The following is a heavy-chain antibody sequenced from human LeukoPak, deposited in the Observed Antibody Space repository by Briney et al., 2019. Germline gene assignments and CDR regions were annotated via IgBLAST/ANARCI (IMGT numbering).Heavy chain of an antibody. CDR3: ARGQYYYDSSGYSPVDY. Sequence: ASVKASCKASGYTFTGYYMHWVRQAPGQGLEWMGWINPNSGGTNYAQKFQGRVTMTRDTSISTAYMELSRLRSDDTAVYYCARGQYYYDSSGYSPVDYWGQGTLVTVSS. D-gene: IGHD3-22*01. J-gene: IGHJ4*02. CDR2: INPNSGGT. CDR1: GYTFTGYY. V-gene: IGHV1-2*02.